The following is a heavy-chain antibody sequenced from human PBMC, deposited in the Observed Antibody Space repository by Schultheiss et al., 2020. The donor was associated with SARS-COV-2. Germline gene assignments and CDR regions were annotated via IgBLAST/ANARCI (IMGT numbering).Heavy chain of an antibody. CDR3: ARFGNTGTYSNWFDP. CDR2: ITGSGFST. J-gene: IGHJ5*02. CDR1: GFTFSSYA. D-gene: IGHD1-1*01. Sequence: GGSLRLSCAASGFTFSSYAMSWVRQAPGKGLEWVSAITGSGFSTYYADSVKGRFTISRANSKNTLYLQMNSLRAEDTAVYYCARFGNTGTYSNWFDPWGQGTLVTVSS. V-gene: IGHV3-23*01.